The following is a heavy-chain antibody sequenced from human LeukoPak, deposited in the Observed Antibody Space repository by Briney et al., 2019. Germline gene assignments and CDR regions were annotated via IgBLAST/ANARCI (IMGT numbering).Heavy chain of an antibody. Sequence: PSETLSLTCAVSGYLISSGYYRGWIRRPPGKGLEWIGSIYHSGSSYYNPSLRSRVTLSVDASKNHFSLKMTSVTAADTAVYYCARVHFNFGSGPLIDYFDFWGQGTMVVVSS. CDR2: IYHSGSS. V-gene: IGHV4-38-2*01. D-gene: IGHD6-19*01. J-gene: IGHJ3*01. CDR3: ARVHFNFGSGPLIDYFDF. CDR1: GYLISSGYY.